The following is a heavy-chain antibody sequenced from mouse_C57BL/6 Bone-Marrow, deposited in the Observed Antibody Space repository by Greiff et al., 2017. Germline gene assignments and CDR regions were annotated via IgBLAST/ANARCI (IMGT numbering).Heavy chain of an antibody. CDR1: GFTFSSYG. Sequence: DVKLVESGGDLVKPGGSLKLSCAASGFTFSSYGMSWVRQTPDKRLEWVATISSGGSYTYYPDSVKGRFTISRDNAKNTLYLQMSSLKSEDTAMYYCARQKFSEAMDYWGQGTSVTVSS. V-gene: IGHV5-6*02. CDR3: ARQKFSEAMDY. CDR2: ISSGGSYT. J-gene: IGHJ4*01.